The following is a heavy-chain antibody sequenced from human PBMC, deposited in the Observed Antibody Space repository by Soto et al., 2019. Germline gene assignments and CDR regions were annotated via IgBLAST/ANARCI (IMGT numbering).Heavy chain of an antibody. D-gene: IGHD3-16*01. CDR1: GFTFSSNW. CDR2: IKEDGSEK. V-gene: IGHV3-7*01. CDR3: ARGGGGIDN. J-gene: IGHJ4*02. Sequence: GGSLRLSCSASGFTFSSNWMTWVRQAPEKGLEWVANIKEDGSEKNYVDFVKGRFTISRDNAENSLYLQMNSLRAEDTAVYYCARGGGGIDNWGQGT.